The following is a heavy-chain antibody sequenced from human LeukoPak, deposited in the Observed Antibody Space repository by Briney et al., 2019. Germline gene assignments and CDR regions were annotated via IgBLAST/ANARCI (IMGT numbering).Heavy chain of an antibody. Sequence: GGSLRLSCAASGFTFSSYGMHWVPQAPGKGREWVAVIWYDGSNKYYADSVKGRFTISRDNSKNTLFLQMNSLRTEDTAVYYCERDPMGDFDYWGQGTLVTVSS. CDR3: ERDPMGDFDY. D-gene: IGHD2-8*01. J-gene: IGHJ4*02. CDR2: IWYDGSNK. CDR1: GFTFSSYG. V-gene: IGHV3-33*01.